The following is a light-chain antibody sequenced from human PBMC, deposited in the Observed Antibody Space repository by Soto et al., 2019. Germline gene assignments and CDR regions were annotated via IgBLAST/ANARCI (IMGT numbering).Light chain of an antibody. J-gene: IGKJ4*01. V-gene: IGKV3-20*01. CDR3: QQYDTLPLT. CDR2: GVS. Sequence: DIVLTQSPSTLSLSPGKRPTLSCRASQSVIGRQLAWYQHKPGQAPRLLIYGVSTRATGIPDRFSGSGSGTDFTLTICRLEPEDFAVYYCQQYDTLPLTFGGGTKVDI. CDR1: QSVIGRQ.